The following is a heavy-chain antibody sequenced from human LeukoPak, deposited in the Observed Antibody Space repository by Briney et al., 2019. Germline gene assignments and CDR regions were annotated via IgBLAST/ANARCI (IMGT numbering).Heavy chain of an antibody. CDR3: ARQTNYYDSSGHHDRGFDY. CDR2: IYPGDSDT. D-gene: IGHD3-22*01. J-gene: IGHJ4*02. CDR1: GYSFTSYW. V-gene: IGHV5-51*01. Sequence: GESLKISCKGSGYSFTSYWIGWVRQMPGKGLGWMGIIYPGDSDTRYSPSFQGQVTISADKSISTAYLQWSSLKASDTAMYYCARQTNYYDSSGHHDRGFDYWGQGTLVTVSS.